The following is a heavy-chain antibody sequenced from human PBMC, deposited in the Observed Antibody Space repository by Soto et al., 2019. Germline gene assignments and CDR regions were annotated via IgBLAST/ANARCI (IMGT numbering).Heavy chain of an antibody. CDR2: ISSSSSTI. V-gene: IGHV3-48*02. CDR1: EFTFSSYS. D-gene: IGHD2-15*01. Sequence: EVQLVESGGGLVQPGGSLRLSCAASEFTFSSYSMNWVRQAPGKGLEWVSYISSSSSTIYYADSVKGRFTISRDNAKNSLFLQMHSLRDEDTAVYYCARDRGGNPYYYYYGMDVWGQGTTVTVSS. CDR3: ARDRGGNPYYYYYGMDV. J-gene: IGHJ6*02.